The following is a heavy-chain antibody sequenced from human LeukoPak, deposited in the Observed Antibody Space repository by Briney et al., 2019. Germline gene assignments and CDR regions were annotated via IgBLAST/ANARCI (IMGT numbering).Heavy chain of an antibody. Sequence: ASVKVSCKASGYTFTGYYMHWVRQAPGQGLEWMGRINPNSGGTNYAQKLQGRVTMTTDTSTSTAYRELRSLRSDDTAVYYCARVDYDFWSGYPWGQGTLVTVSS. J-gene: IGHJ5*02. CDR1: GYTFTGYY. CDR2: INPNSGGT. CDR3: ARVDYDFWSGYP. V-gene: IGHV1-2*06. D-gene: IGHD3-3*01.